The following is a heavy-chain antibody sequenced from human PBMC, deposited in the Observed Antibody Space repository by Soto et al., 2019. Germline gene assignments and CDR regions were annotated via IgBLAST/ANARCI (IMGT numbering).Heavy chain of an antibody. Sequence: QLQLQESVSGLVKPSQTLSLTCAVSGGSISSGGYSWSLTRQPPGKGLAWIGYIYHSGSTYYNPSLKSRVTISVDRATNQFSLKLSTVTAADTAVYYCARVPDRWGQGTLVTVS. CDR1: GGSISSGGYS. D-gene: IGHD2-2*01. CDR3: ARVPDR. V-gene: IGHV4-30-2*01. J-gene: IGHJ5*02. CDR2: IYHSGST.